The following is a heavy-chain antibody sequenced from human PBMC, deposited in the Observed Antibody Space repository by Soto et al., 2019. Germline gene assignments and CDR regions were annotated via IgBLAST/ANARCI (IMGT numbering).Heavy chain of an antibody. V-gene: IGHV3-21*01. CDR3: ARGIASSSLVTFDV. J-gene: IGHJ3*01. Sequence: GSLRLSCAASGFTFSRYIMHWVRQAPGQGLEWIATISSTSTNIYYADSVKGRITISRDNPKNSLSLQMDSLRREDTAVYYCARGIASSSLVTFDVWGQGTMVTVSS. D-gene: IGHD2-21*01. CDR1: GFTFSRYI. CDR2: ISSTSTNI.